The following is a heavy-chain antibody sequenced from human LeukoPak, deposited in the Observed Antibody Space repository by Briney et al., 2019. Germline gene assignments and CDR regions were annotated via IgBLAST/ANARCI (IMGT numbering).Heavy chain of an antibody. CDR1: GFTFSNAW. CDR3: TTLTTAMDHFDY. J-gene: IGHJ4*02. V-gene: IGHV3-15*07. CDR2: IKSKTDGGTT. D-gene: IGHD5-18*01. Sequence: GGSPRLSCAASGFTFSNAWMNWVRQAPGKGLEWVGRIKSKTDGGTTDYAAPVKGRFTISRDDSKNTLYLQMNSLKTEDTAVYYCTTLTTAMDHFDYWGQGTLVTVSS.